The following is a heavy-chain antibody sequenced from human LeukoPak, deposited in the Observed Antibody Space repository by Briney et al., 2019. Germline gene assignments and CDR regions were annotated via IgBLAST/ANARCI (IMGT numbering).Heavy chain of an antibody. CDR1: GYTFTGYY. V-gene: IGHV1-2*02. D-gene: IGHD6-13*01. Sequence: RASVKVSCKASGYTFTGYYIHWVRQAPRQRLEWMGWINPNSGGTNYVQKFQGRVTMTRDRSISTAYMELSRLRSDDTALYYCARVQPPAITAAGPETYYYYGMDVWGQGTTVTVSS. CDR3: ARVQPPAITAAGPETYYYYGMDV. J-gene: IGHJ6*02. CDR2: INPNSGGT.